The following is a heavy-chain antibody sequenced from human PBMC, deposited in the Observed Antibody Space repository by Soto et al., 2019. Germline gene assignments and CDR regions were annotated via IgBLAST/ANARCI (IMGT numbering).Heavy chain of an antibody. Sequence: ASVKVSCKASGYTFTIYGINWVRQAPGQGLEWMGWINGYTGNTNYAQKFQGRVTMTTDTSTNTAYLDLWTLISDDTAVYYCARSWVTGKGGIDVWGQGTTVTVSS. CDR1: GYTFTIYG. V-gene: IGHV1-18*01. J-gene: IGHJ6*02. CDR2: INGYTGNT. CDR3: ARSWVTGKGGIDV. D-gene: IGHD3-16*01.